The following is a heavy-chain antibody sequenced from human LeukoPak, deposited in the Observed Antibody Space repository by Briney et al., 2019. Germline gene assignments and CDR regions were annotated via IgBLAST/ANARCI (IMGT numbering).Heavy chain of an antibody. CDR3: ARDCSSTSSYAGWGWFDP. CDR1: GGSISSHY. V-gene: IGHV4-59*11. Sequence: KSSETLSLTCTVSGGSISSHYWSWIRQPPGKGLEWIGYIYYRGDTNYNPSLKSRVTISADTSKNQFSLKLRSVSAADTAVYFCARDCSSTSSYAGWGWFDPWGQGTLVTVSS. D-gene: IGHD2-2*01. J-gene: IGHJ5*02. CDR2: IYYRGDT.